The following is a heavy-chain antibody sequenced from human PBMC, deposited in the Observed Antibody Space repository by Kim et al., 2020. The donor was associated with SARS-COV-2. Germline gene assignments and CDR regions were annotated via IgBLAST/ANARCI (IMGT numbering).Heavy chain of an antibody. D-gene: IGHD3-10*01. CDR1: GYTFTSYG. Sequence: ASVKVSCKASGYTFTSYGISWVRQAPGQGLEWMGWISAYNGNTNYAQKLQGRVTMTTDTSTSTAYMELRSLRSDDTAVYYCAREGEFLENWGNWFDPWGQGTLVTVSS. V-gene: IGHV1-18*04. CDR3: AREGEFLENWGNWFDP. J-gene: IGHJ5*02. CDR2: ISAYNGNT.